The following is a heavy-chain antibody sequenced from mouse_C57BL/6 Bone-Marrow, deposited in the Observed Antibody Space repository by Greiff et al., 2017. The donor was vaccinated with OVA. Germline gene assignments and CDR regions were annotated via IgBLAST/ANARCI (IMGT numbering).Heavy chain of an antibody. CDR1: GYTFTSYW. V-gene: IGHV1-50*01. D-gene: IGHD1-1*01. Sequence: QVQLQQPGAELVKPGASVKLSCKASGYTFTSYWMQWVKQRPGQGLEWIGEIDPSDSYTNYNQKFKGKATLTVDTSSSTAYMQLSSLTSEDSAVYYCAITTVVALYAMDYWGQGTSVTVSS. CDR3: AITTVVALYAMDY. CDR2: IDPSDSYT. J-gene: IGHJ4*01.